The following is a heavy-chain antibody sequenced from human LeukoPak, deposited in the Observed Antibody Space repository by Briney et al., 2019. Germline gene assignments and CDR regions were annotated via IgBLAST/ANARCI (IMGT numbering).Heavy chain of an antibody. V-gene: IGHV3-30*18. CDR2: ISYDGSNK. CDR1: GFTFSSYG. J-gene: IGHJ2*01. CDR3: AKGTYYYGSTESTGSWYFDL. D-gene: IGHD3-10*01. Sequence: AGGSLRLSCAAPGFTFSSYGMHWVRQAPGKGLEWVAVISYDGSNKYYADSVKGRFTISRDNSKNTLYLQMNSLRAEDTAVYYCAKGTYYYGSTESTGSWYFDLWGRGTLVTVSS.